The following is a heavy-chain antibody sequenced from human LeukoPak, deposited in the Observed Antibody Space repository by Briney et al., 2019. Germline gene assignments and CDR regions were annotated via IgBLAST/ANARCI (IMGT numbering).Heavy chain of an antibody. D-gene: IGHD3-22*01. CDR3: ATALDDSSGYYSFYFDY. Sequence: QPGGSLRLSCAASGVTFSSYWMHWVRHAPGKGLVWVSRINSDGSSTSYADSVKGRFTISRDNAKNTLYLQMNSLRAEDTAVYYCATALDDSSGYYSFYFDYWGQGTLVTVSS. V-gene: IGHV3-74*01. CDR1: GVTFSSYW. CDR2: INSDGSST. J-gene: IGHJ4*02.